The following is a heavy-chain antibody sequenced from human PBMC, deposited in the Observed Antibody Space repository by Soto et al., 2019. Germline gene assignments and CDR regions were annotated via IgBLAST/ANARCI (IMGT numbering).Heavy chain of an antibody. CDR1: GFTFSRYY. CDR3: ARDASAAIKQWHPYYYYGMDV. J-gene: IGHJ6*02. V-gene: IGHV1-69*13. D-gene: IGHD6-19*01. CDR2: IIPIFGTA. Sequence: SVKVSCKASGFTFSRYYMHWVRQAPGQGLEWMGGIIPIFGTANYAQKFQGRVTITADESTSTAYMELSSLRSEDTAVYYCARDASAAIKQWHPYYYYGMDVWGQGTTVTVSS.